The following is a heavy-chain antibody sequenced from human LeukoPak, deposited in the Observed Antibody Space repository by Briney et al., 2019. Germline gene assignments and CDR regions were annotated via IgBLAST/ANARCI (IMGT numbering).Heavy chain of an antibody. D-gene: IGHD3-10*01. CDR3: ARVWSFGESYIDY. CDR1: GGSISSSSYY. V-gene: IGHV4-39*07. J-gene: IGHJ4*02. Sequence: PSETLSLTCTVSGGSISSSSYYWGWIRQPPGKGLEWIGEIYHSGSTNYNPSLKSRVTISVDKSKNQFSLKLSSVTAADTAVYYCARVWSFGESYIDYWGQGTLVTVSS. CDR2: IYHSGST.